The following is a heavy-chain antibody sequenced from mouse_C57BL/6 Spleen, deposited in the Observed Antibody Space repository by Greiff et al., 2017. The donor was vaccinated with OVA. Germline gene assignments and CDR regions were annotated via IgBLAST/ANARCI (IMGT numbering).Heavy chain of an antibody. V-gene: IGHV1-15*01. J-gene: IGHJ4*01. CDR2: IDAETGGT. Sequence: VQLMESGVELVRPGASVTLFCKALGYTFTDYEMHWVKHTPVHGLEWIGVIDAETGGTVYNQKFKGNAILTADKSSSTAYMELRSLTSEDSAVYYFTPGDYWGQGTSVTVSS. CDR3: TPGDY. CDR1: GYTFTDYE.